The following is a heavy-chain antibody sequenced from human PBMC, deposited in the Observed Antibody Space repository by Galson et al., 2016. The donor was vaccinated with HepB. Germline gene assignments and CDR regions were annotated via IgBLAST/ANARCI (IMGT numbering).Heavy chain of an antibody. CDR2: TSGTGGST. J-gene: IGHJ4*02. Sequence: SLRLSCAASGFTFSKYAMHWVRQAPGKGLEWVSVTSGTGGSTNNADSVKGRFTISRDNSKNTLYLQMNSLRVEDTAVYYCVKDMHTTPQGYFDHWGQGTLVSVSS. D-gene: IGHD1-1*01. V-gene: IGHV3-23*01. CDR1: GFTFSKYA. CDR3: VKDMHTTPQGYFDH.